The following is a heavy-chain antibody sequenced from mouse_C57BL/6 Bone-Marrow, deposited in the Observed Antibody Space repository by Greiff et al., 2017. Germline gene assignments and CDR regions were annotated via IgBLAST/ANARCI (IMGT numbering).Heavy chain of an antibody. CDR2: IDPSDSYT. CDR3: ASITTVVESGD. Sequence: QVQLQQSGAELVRPGTSVKLSCKPSGYTFTSYWMHWVKQRPGQGLEWIRVIDPSDSYTNYHQKFKGKSTLTVDTSSSTAYMQLSSLTSEATAVYYCASITTVVESGDWGQGTLVTVSA. CDR1: GYTFTSYW. V-gene: IGHV1-59*01. D-gene: IGHD1-1*01. J-gene: IGHJ3*01.